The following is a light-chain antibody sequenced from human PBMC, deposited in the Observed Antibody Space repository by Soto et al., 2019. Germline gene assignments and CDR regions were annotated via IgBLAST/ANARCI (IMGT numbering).Light chain of an antibody. CDR3: QQYRDLPKP. Sequence: EIVLTQSQGTLSLSPGERATLSCRASQSVRSNYLAWYQQKPGQAPRLLIYNSSTRATGIPDRFSGSGSGTHFTLTISRLEPEDFALYYCQQYRDLPKPFGQGTQVEIK. V-gene: IGKV3-20*01. J-gene: IGKJ1*01. CDR2: NSS. CDR1: QSVRSNY.